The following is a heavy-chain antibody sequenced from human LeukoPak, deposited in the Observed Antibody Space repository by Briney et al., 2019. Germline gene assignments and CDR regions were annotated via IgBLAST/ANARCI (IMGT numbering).Heavy chain of an antibody. CDR1: GGFISSSSYY. J-gene: IGHJ1*01. CDR2: IYYSGST. CDR3: ARLDIVVVPAASAEYFQH. Sequence: SETLSLTCTVSGGFISSSSYYWGWIRQPPGKGLEWIGSIYYSGSTYYNPSLKSRVTISVDTSKNQFSLKLSSVTAADTAVYYCARLDIVVVPAASAEYFQHWGQGTLVTVSS. D-gene: IGHD2-2*03. V-gene: IGHV4-39*01.